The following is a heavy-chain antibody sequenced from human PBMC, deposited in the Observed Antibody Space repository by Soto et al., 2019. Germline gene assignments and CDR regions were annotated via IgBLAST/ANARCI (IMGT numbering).Heavy chain of an antibody. CDR2: IIPIFGTA. J-gene: IGHJ6*02. Sequence: SVKVSCKASGGTFSSYAISWVRQAPGQGLEWMGGIIPIFGTANYAQKFQGRVTITADESTSTAYMELSSLRSEDTAVYYCARDIVVVVAATESYGMDVWGQGTTVTVSS. CDR3: ARDIVVVVAATESYGMDV. D-gene: IGHD2-15*01. CDR1: GGTFSSYA. V-gene: IGHV1-69*13.